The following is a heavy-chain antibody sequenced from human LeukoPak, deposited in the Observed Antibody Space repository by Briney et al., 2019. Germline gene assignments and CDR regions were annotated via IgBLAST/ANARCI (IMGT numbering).Heavy chain of an antibody. CDR2: ISSNGGST. V-gene: IGHV3-64*01. CDR3: ASGRYYYGMDV. Sequence: GGSLRLSCAASGFTFSSYAMHWVRQAPGKGLEYVSAISSNGGSTSYANSVKGRFTISRDNSKNTLYLRMGSLRAEDMAVYYCASGRYYYGMDVWGQGTTVTVSS. J-gene: IGHJ6*02. CDR1: GFTFSSYA. D-gene: IGHD3/OR15-3a*01.